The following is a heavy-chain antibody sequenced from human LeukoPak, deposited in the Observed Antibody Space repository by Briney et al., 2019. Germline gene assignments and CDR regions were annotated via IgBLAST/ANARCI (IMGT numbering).Heavy chain of an antibody. CDR2: IYYSGST. CDR3: AREYYDSSGYSTDWYFDL. D-gene: IGHD3-22*01. J-gene: IGHJ2*01. V-gene: IGHV4-59*12. CDR1: GGSISSYY. Sequence: SETLSLTCTVSGGSISSYYWSWIRQPPGKGQEWIGYIYYSGSTNYNPSLKSRVTISVDTSKNQFSLKLSSVTAADTAVYYCAREYYDSSGYSTDWYFDLWGRGTLVTVSS.